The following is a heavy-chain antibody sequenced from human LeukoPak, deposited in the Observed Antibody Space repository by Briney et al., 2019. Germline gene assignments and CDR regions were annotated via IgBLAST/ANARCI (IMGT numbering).Heavy chain of an antibody. CDR2: INPNSGGT. CDR3: ARATIPDVLRYFDRLEAPDAFDI. D-gene: IGHD3-9*01. J-gene: IGHJ3*02. V-gene: IGHV1-2*02. CDR1: GYTFTGYY. Sequence: ASVNVSCKASGYTFTGYYMHWMRQAPGQGLEWMGWINPNSGGTNYAQKFQGRVTMTRDTSISTAYMELSRLRSDDTAVYYCARATIPDVLRYFDRLEAPDAFDIWGQGTMVTVSS.